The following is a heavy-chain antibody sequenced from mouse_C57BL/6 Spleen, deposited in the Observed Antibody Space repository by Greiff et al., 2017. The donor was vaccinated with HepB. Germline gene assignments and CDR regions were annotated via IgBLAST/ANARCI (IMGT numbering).Heavy chain of an antibody. J-gene: IGHJ4*01. CDR2: IYPRDGST. CDR1: GYTFTSYD. D-gene: IGHD2-2*01. CDR3: ARGGLRRAMDY. Sequence: VKLVESGPELVKPGASVKLSCKASGYTFTSYDINWVKQRPGQGLEWIGWIYPRDGSTKYNEKFKGKATLTVDTSSSTAYMELHSLTSEDSAVYFCARGGLRRAMDYWGQGTSVTVSS. V-gene: IGHV1-85*01.